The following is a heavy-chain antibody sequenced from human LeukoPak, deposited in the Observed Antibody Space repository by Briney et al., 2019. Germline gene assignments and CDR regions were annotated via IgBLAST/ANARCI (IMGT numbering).Heavy chain of an antibody. CDR3: ARDAAGEGRLVITWFDP. CDR1: GGSFSGYY. D-gene: IGHD3-22*01. V-gene: IGHV4-34*01. Sequence: SETLSLTCAVYGGSFSGYYWSWIRQPPGKGLEWIGEINHSGSTNYNPSLKSRVTISVDTSKNQFSLKLSSVTAADTAVYFCARDAAGEGRLVITWFDPWGQGTLVTVSS. J-gene: IGHJ5*02. CDR2: INHSGST.